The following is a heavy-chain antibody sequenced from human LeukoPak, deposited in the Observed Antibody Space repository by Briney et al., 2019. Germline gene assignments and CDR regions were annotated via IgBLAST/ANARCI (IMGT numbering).Heavy chain of an antibody. Sequence: GGSLRLSCAASGFTFSSYSMNWVRQAPGKGLEWVSSISSSSSYIYYADSVKGRFTISRDKAKNSLYLQMNSLRAEDTAVYYCARVGGSSSHTPYFDYWGQGTLVTVSS. CDR2: ISSSSSYI. V-gene: IGHV3-21*01. CDR3: ARVGGSSSHTPYFDY. J-gene: IGHJ4*02. D-gene: IGHD6-13*01. CDR1: GFTFSSYS.